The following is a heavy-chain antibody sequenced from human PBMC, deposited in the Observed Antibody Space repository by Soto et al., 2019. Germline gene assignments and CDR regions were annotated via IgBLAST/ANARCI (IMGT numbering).Heavy chain of an antibody. CDR2: IYYSGST. CDR3: ARVRSSGDSLGY. V-gene: IGHV4-61*01. J-gene: IGHJ4*02. D-gene: IGHD3-22*01. Sequence: VQLQESGPGLVKPSETLSLTFTVSGGSVSSGSYYWSWIRQPPGKGLEWIGYIYYSGSTNYNPSLKSRVTISVDTSKNQFSLKLSSVTAADTAVYYCARVRSSGDSLGYWGQGTLVTVSS. CDR1: GGSVSSGSYY.